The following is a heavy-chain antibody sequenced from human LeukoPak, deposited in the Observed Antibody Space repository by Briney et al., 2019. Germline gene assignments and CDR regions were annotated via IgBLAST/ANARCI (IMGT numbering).Heavy chain of an antibody. J-gene: IGHJ4*02. D-gene: IGHD3-16*01. V-gene: IGHV3-48*03. CDR1: GFTFSSYE. CDR2: ISSSGSTI. CDR3: ARSNYDYVWGTYYFDY. Sequence: GGSLRLSCAASGFTFSSYEVNWVRQAPGKGLEWVSYISSSGSTIYYADSVKGRFTISRDNAKNSLYPQMNSLRAEDTAVYYCARSNYDYVWGTYYFDYWGQGTLVTVSS.